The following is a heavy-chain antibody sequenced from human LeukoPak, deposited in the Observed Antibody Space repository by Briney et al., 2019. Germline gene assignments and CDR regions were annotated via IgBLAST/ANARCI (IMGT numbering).Heavy chain of an antibody. CDR2: IGGSGST. V-gene: IGHV3-23*01. D-gene: IGHD6-19*01. CDR1: GFTFSSYW. J-gene: IGHJ5*02. Sequence: GGSLRLSCAASGFTFSSYWMNWARQAPGKGLEWVSAIGGSGSTYYADSVQGRFTISRDNSKNTLYLQMNSLRAEDTAVYYCAKDPAIAVAARGNWFDPWGQGTLVTVSS. CDR3: AKDPAIAVAARGNWFDP.